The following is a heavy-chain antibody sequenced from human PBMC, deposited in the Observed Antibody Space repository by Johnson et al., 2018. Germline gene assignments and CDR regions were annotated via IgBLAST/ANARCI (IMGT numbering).Heavy chain of an antibody. V-gene: IGHV3-23*01. Sequence: VQSGGSLRLSCAASGFTFSDYSMNWVRQAPGKGLEWVSTVSGGGGSTYYADSVKGRFTISRDNSKNTVSLQMDSLRAEDTALYYCAKAGEYGEVYPYYNFHFMDVWGKGTTVTVSS. CDR3: AKAGEYGEVYPYYNFHFMDV. CDR2: VSGGGGST. J-gene: IGHJ6*03. D-gene: IGHD4/OR15-4a*01. CDR1: GFTFSDYS.